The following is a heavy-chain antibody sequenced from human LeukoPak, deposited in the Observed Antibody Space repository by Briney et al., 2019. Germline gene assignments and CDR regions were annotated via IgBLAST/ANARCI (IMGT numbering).Heavy chain of an antibody. CDR2: ISYDGFNP. CDR1: DFTLRNYA. V-gene: IGHV3-30*04. CDR3: AKVKEMYSSGSYYFDY. D-gene: IGHD6-19*01. J-gene: IGHJ4*02. Sequence: GRSLRLSCVGSDFTLRNYAMHWVRQAPGKGLEWVAVISYDGFNPYYADSVKSRFTISRDNSKNTLWLQMNSLRAEDTAVYYCAKVKEMYSSGSYYFDYWGQGTLVTVSS.